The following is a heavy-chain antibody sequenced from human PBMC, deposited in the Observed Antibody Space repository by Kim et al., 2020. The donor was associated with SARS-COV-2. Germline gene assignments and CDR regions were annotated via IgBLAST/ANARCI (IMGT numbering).Heavy chain of an antibody. D-gene: IGHD6-19*01. CDR3: ARTANGWLANDY. Sequence: SETLSLTCTVSGGSISSSSYYWGWIRQPPGKGLEWIGSIYYSGSTYYNPSLKSRVTISVDTSKNQFSLKLSSVTAADTAVYYCARTANGWLANDYWGQGTLVTVSS. J-gene: IGHJ4*02. CDR2: IYYSGST. CDR1: GGSISSSSYY. V-gene: IGHV4-39*01.